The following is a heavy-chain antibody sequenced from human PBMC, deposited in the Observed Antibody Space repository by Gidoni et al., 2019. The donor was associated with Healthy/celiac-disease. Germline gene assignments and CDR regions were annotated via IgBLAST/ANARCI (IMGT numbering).Heavy chain of an antibody. CDR1: GFTFSSYG. Sequence: QVQLVESGGGVVQPGRSLRLSCAASGFTFSSYGMQWVRQAPGKGLEWLAVISYDGSNKYYADSVKGRFTISRDNSKNTLYLQMNSLRAEDTAVYYCAKQRVTTHFDYWGQGTLVTVSS. CDR2: ISYDGSNK. D-gene: IGHD4-17*01. J-gene: IGHJ4*02. V-gene: IGHV3-30*18. CDR3: AKQRVTTHFDY.